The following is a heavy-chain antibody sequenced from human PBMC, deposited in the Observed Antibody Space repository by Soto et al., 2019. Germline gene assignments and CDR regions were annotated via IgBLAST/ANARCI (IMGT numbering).Heavy chain of an antibody. CDR2: IYYSGST. Sequence: QLQLQESGPGLVKPSETLSLTCTVSGGSISSSSYYWGWIRQPPGKGLEWIGSIYYSGSTYYNPSLKSRVTISVDTSKNQFSVKLSSVTAADTAVYYCASGIAGAYYFDYWGQGTLVTVSS. D-gene: IGHD6-19*01. V-gene: IGHV4-39*01. CDR3: ASGIAGAYYFDY. CDR1: GGSISSSSYY. J-gene: IGHJ4*02.